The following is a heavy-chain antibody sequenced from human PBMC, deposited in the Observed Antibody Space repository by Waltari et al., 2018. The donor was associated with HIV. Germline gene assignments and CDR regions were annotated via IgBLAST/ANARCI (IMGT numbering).Heavy chain of an antibody. J-gene: IGHJ4*02. Sequence: EVQLVESGGDLVKPGGCLRLSCAASGFTFSNAWMSLVRQAPGKGPEWVGRIKSKADGGTTDYAAPVKGRFTISRDDSKNTLYLQMNSLRFEDTAVYYCTTDEFYYGNSGYFDYWGQGTLVTVSS. CDR1: GFTFSNAW. V-gene: IGHV3-15*05. D-gene: IGHD3-22*01. CDR2: IKSKADGGTT. CDR3: TTDEFYYGNSGYFDY.